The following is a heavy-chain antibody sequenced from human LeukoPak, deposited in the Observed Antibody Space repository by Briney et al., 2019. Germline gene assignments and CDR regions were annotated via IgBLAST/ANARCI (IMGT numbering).Heavy chain of an antibody. V-gene: IGHV3-23*01. CDR3: AKCYSPGSYTVDY. CDR2: ISGSGGST. D-gene: IGHD2-15*01. J-gene: IGHJ4*02. Sequence: HTGGSLRLSCAASGFTFSSYAMSWVRQAPGRGLEWVSAISGSGGSTYYADSVKGRFTISRDNSKNTLYLQMNSLRAEDTAVYYCAKCYSPGSYTVDYWGQGTLVTVSS. CDR1: GFTFSSYA.